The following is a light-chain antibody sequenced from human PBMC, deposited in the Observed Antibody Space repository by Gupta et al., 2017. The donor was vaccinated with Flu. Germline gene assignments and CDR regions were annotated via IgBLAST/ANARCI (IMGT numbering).Light chain of an antibody. J-gene: IGKJ1*01. V-gene: IGKV2-28*01. CDR2: LGS. Sequence: DIVMTQSPLSLPVTPGEPASISCRSSQSLLHSNGYNYLDWYLQKPGQSPQLLIYLGSNRASGVPDRFSGSASGTDFTLKISIVDAEDVGVYYFREALQTPPTFGQGTKVGIK. CDR3: REALQTPPT. CDR1: QSLLHSNGYNY.